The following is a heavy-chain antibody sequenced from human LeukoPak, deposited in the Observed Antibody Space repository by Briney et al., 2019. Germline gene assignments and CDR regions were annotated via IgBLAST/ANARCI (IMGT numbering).Heavy chain of an antibody. CDR2: ISSSSYYI. CDR3: AKDYQLRYFDWLLTCFDY. CDR1: GFTFSTYT. Sequence: GGSLRLSCTASGFTFSTYTMNWVRQAPGKGLEWVSSISSSSYYIYYADSVKGRFTISRDNAKNSLFLQMNSLRAEDTAVYYCAKDYQLRYFDWLLTCFDYWGQGTLVTVSS. J-gene: IGHJ4*02. D-gene: IGHD3-9*01. V-gene: IGHV3-21*01.